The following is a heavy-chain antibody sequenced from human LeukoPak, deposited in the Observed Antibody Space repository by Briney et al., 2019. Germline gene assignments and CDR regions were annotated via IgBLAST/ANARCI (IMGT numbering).Heavy chain of an antibody. CDR2: ITLSSSTI. Sequence: GGSLRLSCVASGFNFNSYNMNWVRQAPGKGLEWVSYITLSSSTIYYADSVKGRFTISRDNAKNSVYLQMNSLRAEDTAVYYCAREPSYSSSWYTSCDYWGQGTLVTVSS. D-gene: IGHD6-13*01. J-gene: IGHJ4*02. V-gene: IGHV3-48*01. CDR3: AREPSYSSSWYTSCDY. CDR1: GFNFNSYN.